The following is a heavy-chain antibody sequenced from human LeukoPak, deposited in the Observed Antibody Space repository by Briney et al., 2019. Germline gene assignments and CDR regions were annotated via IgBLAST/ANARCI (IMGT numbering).Heavy chain of an antibody. Sequence: PGRSLRLSCAASGFTFSTYGMHWVRQAPVKGLEWVAIISYDGNNKYYAASVKGRFTISRDNSKNTLFLQMNSLGADDTAVYYYVRSWGTNDYWGQGTLVTVSS. CDR2: ISYDGNNK. CDR3: VRSWGTNDY. CDR1: GFTFSTYG. V-gene: IGHV3-30*03. D-gene: IGHD1/OR15-1a*01. J-gene: IGHJ4*02.